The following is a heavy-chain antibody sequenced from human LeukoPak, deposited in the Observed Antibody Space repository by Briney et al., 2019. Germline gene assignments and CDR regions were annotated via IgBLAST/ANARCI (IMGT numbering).Heavy chain of an antibody. CDR3: ATDRLDYGGNSRVGDFDY. CDR1: GYTLIELS. V-gene: IGHV1-24*01. CDR2: FDPEDGET. D-gene: IGHD4-23*01. Sequence: GASVKVSCKVSGYTLIELSMHWVRQAPGRGLEWMGGFDPEDGETIYAQKFQGRVTMTEDTSTDTAYMELSSLRSEDTAVYYCATDRLDYGGNSRVGDFDYWGQGTLVTVSS. J-gene: IGHJ4*02.